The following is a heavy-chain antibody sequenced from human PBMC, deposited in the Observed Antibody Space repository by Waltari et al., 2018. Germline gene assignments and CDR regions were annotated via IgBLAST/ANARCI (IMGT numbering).Heavy chain of an antibody. CDR1: GFTFDDYA. CDR3: AKDVFSTSPSYGMDV. Sequence: EVQLVESGGGLVQPGRSLRLSCEASGFTFDDYAMHWVRQAPGKGLEWVSGISWNSGSIGYADSVKGRFTISRDNAKNSLYLQMNSLRAEDTALYYCAKDVFSTSPSYGMDVWGQGTTVTVSS. D-gene: IGHD2-2*01. CDR2: ISWNSGSI. V-gene: IGHV3-9*01. J-gene: IGHJ6*02.